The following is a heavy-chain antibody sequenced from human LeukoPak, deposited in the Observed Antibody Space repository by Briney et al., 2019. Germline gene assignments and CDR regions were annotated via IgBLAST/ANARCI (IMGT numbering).Heavy chain of an antibody. D-gene: IGHD4-11*01. Sequence: SETLSLTCTVSGGSINSTNYYWGWIRQPPGKGLEWIGSIYYSGSTYYNPSLRSRVTISVDTSKNQFSLKLSSVTAADTAVYYCARDNLLTTVTTGYYYYGMDVWGQGTTVTVSS. CDR1: GGSINSTNYY. CDR2: IYYSGST. CDR3: ARDNLLTTVTTGYYYYGMDV. V-gene: IGHV4-39*07. J-gene: IGHJ6*02.